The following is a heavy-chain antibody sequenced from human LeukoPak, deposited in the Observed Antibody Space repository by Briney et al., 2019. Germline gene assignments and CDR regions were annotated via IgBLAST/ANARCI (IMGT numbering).Heavy chain of an antibody. CDR2: IWYDGSNK. V-gene: IGHV3-33*01. CDR1: GFTFSTYG. D-gene: IGHD3-10*01. CDR3: ARHHYGSGNYYDS. Sequence: GGSLRLSCAASGFTFSTYGIHWVRQAPGKGLEWVAVIWYDGSNKNYADSVKGRFTISRDNSKNTLYLQMYSLRAEDTAVYYCARHHYGSGNYYDSWGQGTLVTVSS. J-gene: IGHJ4*02.